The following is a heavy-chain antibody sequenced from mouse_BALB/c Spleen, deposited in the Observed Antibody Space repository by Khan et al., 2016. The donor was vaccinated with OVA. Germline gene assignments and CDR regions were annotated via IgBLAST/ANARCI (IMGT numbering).Heavy chain of an antibody. Sequence: QIQLVQSGPELKKPGETVKISCKASGYSFRNYGMNWVKQAPGKGLKWMGWINTNTGEPTYAEEFKGRFALSLETSASTAYLKINNLKNEDTATYFCARRYYSYGSWFAYWGQGTLVTVSA. CDR2: INTNTGEP. J-gene: IGHJ3*01. CDR3: ARRYYSYGSWFAY. V-gene: IGHV9-3*02. D-gene: IGHD2-12*01. CDR1: GYSFRNYG.